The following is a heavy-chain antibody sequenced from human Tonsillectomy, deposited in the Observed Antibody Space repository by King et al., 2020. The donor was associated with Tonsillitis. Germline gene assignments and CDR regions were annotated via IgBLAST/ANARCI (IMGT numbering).Heavy chain of an antibody. CDR3: ARARGDYVYYYGMDV. J-gene: IGHJ6*02. D-gene: IGHD4-17*01. CDR2: ISYSGST. CDR1: GGSISSYF. V-gene: IGHV4-59*01. Sequence: VQLQESGPGLVKPSETLSLTCTVSGGSISSYFWSWIRQPPGKGLEWIGYISYSGSTNYNPSLKSRVTISVDTSKNQFSLKLSSVTAADTAVYYCARARGDYVYYYGMDVWGQGTTVTVSS.